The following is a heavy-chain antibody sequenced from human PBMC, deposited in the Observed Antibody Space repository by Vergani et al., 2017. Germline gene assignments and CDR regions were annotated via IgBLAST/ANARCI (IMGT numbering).Heavy chain of an antibody. V-gene: IGHV3-66*01. CDR1: GFTVSSNY. Sequence: VQLVESGGGVVQPGRSLRLSCAASGFTVSSNYMSWVRQAPGKGLEWVSVIYSGGSTYYADSVKGRFTISRDNSKNTLYLQMNSLRAEDTAVYYCAKDPYYYDSSGQSFDYWGQGTLVTVSS. CDR2: IYSGGST. J-gene: IGHJ4*02. CDR3: AKDPYYYDSSGQSFDY. D-gene: IGHD3-22*01.